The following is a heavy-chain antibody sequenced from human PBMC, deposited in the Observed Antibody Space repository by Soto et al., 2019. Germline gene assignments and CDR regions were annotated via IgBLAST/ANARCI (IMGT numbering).Heavy chain of an antibody. CDR1: GYTFTSYY. J-gene: IGHJ6*02. CDR3: ASDSPEGSGYYFYGMDV. D-gene: IGHD3-3*01. V-gene: IGHV1-46*01. CDR2: INPSGGST. Sequence: ASVKVSCKASGYTFTSYYMHWVRQAPGQGLEWMGIINPSGGSTSYAQKFQGRVTMTRDTSTSTVYMELSSLRSEDTAVYYCASDSPEGSGYYFYGMDVWGQGTTVTVSS.